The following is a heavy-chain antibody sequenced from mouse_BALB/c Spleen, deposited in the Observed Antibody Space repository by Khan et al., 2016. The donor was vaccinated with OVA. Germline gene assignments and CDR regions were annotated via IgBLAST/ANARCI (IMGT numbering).Heavy chain of an antibody. J-gene: IGHJ2*01. CDR1: GYSITSHYA. D-gene: IGHD1-1*01. Sequence: EVKLEESGPGLVKPSQSLSLTCSVTGYSITSHYAWNLIRQFPGNELEWMGFISYSGNTHYNPSLKCRLSITRDTNMYHLFMQLNSVTSEDTSTYYCARVYGVDFDYWCQGTTLTVSS. V-gene: IGHV3-2*02. CDR2: ISYSGNT. CDR3: ARVYGVDFDY.